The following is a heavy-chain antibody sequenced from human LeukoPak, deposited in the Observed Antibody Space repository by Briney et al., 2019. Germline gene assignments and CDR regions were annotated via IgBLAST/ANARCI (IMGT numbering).Heavy chain of an antibody. V-gene: IGHV4-39*07. Sequence: SETLSLTCTVSGGSISSSSYYWGWIRQPPGKGLEWIESIYYSGSTYYNPSLKSRVTISVDTSKNQFSLKLSSVTAADTAVYYCARLASGSYNYWGQGTLVTVSS. CDR2: IYYSGST. CDR1: GGSISSSSYY. CDR3: ARLASGSYNY. D-gene: IGHD1-26*01. J-gene: IGHJ4*02.